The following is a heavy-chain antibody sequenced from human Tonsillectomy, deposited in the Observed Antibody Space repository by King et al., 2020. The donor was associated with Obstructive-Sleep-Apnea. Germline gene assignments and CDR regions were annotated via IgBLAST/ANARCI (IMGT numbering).Heavy chain of an antibody. D-gene: IGHD7-27*01. CDR3: ARANWGFWYFDL. CDR1: GFTFTSYW. Sequence: VQLVQSGGGLVQPGGSLRLSCAASGFTFTSYWMHWARQAPGKGLVWISRINIDESSTSYADSVKGRFTISRDNAKNTLYLQMNSLRAEDTAVYYCARANWGFWYFDLWGRGTLVTVSS. J-gene: IGHJ2*01. V-gene: IGHV3-74*02. CDR2: INIDESST.